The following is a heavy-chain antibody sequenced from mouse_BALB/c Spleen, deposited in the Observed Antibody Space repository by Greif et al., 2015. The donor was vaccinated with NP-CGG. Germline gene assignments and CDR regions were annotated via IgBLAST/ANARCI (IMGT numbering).Heavy chain of an antibody. V-gene: IGHV1-80*01. D-gene: IGHD2-4*01. CDR2: IYPGDGDT. J-gene: IGHJ4*01. Sequence: QVQLQQSGAELVRPGSSVKISCKASGYAFSSYWMNWVKQRPGQGLEWIGQIYPGDGDTNYNGKFKGKATLTADESSSTAYMQLSSLTSEDSAVYVCARYDYDYYAMDYWGQGTSVTVSS. CDR3: ARYDYDYYAMDY. CDR1: GYAFSSYW.